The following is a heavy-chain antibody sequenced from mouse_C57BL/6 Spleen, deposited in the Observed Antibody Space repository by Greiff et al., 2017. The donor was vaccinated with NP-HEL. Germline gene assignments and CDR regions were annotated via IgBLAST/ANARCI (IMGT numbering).Heavy chain of an antibody. CDR1: GYTFTDYE. D-gene: IGHD2-4*01. CDR3: TRSTMITTGAMDY. V-gene: IGHV1-15*01. Sequence: QVQLKQSGAELVRPGASVTLSCKASGYTFTDYEMHWVKQTPVHGLEWIGAIDPETGGTAYNQKFKGKAILTADKSSSTAYMELRSLTSEDSAVYYCTRSTMITTGAMDYWGKGTSVTVSS. J-gene: IGHJ4*01. CDR2: IDPETGGT.